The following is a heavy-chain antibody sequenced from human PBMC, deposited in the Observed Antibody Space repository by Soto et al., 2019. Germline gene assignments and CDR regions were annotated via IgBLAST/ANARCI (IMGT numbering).Heavy chain of an antibody. D-gene: IGHD2-2*01. J-gene: IGHJ3*02. CDR1: GYTFTSYY. V-gene: IGHV1-46*03. Sequence: GASVKVSCKASGYTFTSYYMHWVRQAPGQGLEWMGIINPSGGSTSYAQKFQGRVTMTRDTSTSTVYMELSSLRSEDTAVYYCARKIVVVPAGFGQQLVHAFDIWGQGTMVTVSS. CDR3: ARKIVVVPAGFGQQLVHAFDI. CDR2: INPSGGST.